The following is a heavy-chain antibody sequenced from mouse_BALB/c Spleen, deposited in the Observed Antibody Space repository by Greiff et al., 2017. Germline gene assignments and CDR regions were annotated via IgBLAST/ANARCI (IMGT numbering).Heavy chain of an antibody. D-gene: IGHD1-2*01. V-gene: IGHV5-6-3*01. Sequence: EVKVVESGGGLVKPGGSLKLSCAASGFTFSSYGMSWVRQTPDKRLELVATINSNGGSTYYPDSVKGRFTISRDNAKNTLYLQMSSLKSEDTAMYYCARGTNSLLRPYFDYWGQGTTLTVSS. CDR1: GFTFSSYG. J-gene: IGHJ2*01. CDR3: ARGTNSLLRPYFDY. CDR2: INSNGGST.